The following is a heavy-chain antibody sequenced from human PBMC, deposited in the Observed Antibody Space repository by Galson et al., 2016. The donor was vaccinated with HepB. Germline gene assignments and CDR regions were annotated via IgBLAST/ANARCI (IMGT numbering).Heavy chain of an antibody. V-gene: IGHV3-23*01. J-gene: IGHJ5*02. CDR3: VKDSGYSGYDMGRFDP. D-gene: IGHD5-12*01. Sequence: SLRLSCAASGFTFSQSAMSWVRQAPGKGPEWVSAVSGGGGSAFYGDSVKGRLIVSRDNSKNTVYLQMTSLRVEDTARYYCVKDSGYSGYDMGRFDPWGQGTLVIVSS. CDR1: GFTFSQSA. CDR2: VSGGGGSA.